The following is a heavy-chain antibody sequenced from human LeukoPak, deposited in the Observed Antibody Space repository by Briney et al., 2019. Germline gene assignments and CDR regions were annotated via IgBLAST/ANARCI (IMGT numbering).Heavy chain of an antibody. CDR1: GFTFSNAW. V-gene: IGHV3-11*04. CDR3: ASGGSGAY. D-gene: IGHD3-10*01. J-gene: IGHJ4*02. Sequence: PGGSLRLSCVVSGFTFSNAWMSRIRQAPGQGLEWISCISSSSRNIYNADSVKGRFTVSRDNSNNSLYLQMNGLRAEDTAVYYCASGGSGAYWGQGTLVTVSS. CDR2: ISSSSRNI.